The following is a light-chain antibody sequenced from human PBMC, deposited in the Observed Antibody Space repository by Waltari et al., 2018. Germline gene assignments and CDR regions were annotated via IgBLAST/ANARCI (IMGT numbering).Light chain of an antibody. J-gene: IGKJ2*01. Sequence: DVVMTQSPLTLPVTLGQPASISCTSSQSLVHSDGNTHLNWFQQRPGQSPRRLIYRVSNRDSVVPDRFSGSGSGTDFTLKISRVEAEDVGVYYCMQGTHWPYTFGQGTKLDIK. CDR1: QSLVHSDGNTH. V-gene: IGKV2-30*02. CDR3: MQGTHWPYT. CDR2: RVS.